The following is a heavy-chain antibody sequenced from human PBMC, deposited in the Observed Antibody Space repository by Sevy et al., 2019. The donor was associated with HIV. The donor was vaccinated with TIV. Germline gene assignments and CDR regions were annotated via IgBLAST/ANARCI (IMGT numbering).Heavy chain of an antibody. D-gene: IGHD2-2*01. Sequence: GGSLRLSCAASGFTFSSFGMHWVRQAPGKGLEWVSSISRSGGSTYYADSVKGRFTISRDNSKNTLYLQMNSLRAEETAVYYCAKVDVVVPVADYGLDVWGQGTTVTVSS. J-gene: IGHJ6*02. V-gene: IGHV3-23*01. CDR2: ISRSGGST. CDR3: AKVDVVVPVADYGLDV. CDR1: GFTFSSFG.